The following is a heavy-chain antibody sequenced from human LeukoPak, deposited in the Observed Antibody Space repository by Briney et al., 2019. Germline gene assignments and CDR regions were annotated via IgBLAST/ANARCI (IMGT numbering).Heavy chain of an antibody. CDR1: GFTFNTYS. V-gene: IGHV3-48*04. CDR2: ITSSSSTI. D-gene: IGHD3-3*01. J-gene: IGHJ4*02. CDR3: ARGRFLEWLLLDY. Sequence: PGGSLRLSCAASGFTFNTYSMNWVRQAPGKGLEWISYITSSSSTIYYADSVKGRFTISRDNAKNSLYLQMNSLRAEDTAVYYCARGRFLEWLLLDYWGQGALVTVSS.